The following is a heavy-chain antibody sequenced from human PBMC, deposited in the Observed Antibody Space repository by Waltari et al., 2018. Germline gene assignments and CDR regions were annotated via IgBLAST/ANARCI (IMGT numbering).Heavy chain of an antibody. J-gene: IGHJ4*02. CDR2: VVPIFSKT. CDR1: GGNFNSYK. V-gene: IGHV1-69*13. Sequence: QVQLVQSGAEVKKPGSSVKVSCKASGGNFNSYKLIWVRQAPGQGLEWMGGVVPIFSKTHYAQRFQGRVTITADESASTVLMELTGLRSDDTALYFCVVTDALVAYDFWGQGTLVTVSS. CDR3: VVTDALVAYDF. D-gene: IGHD2-21*02.